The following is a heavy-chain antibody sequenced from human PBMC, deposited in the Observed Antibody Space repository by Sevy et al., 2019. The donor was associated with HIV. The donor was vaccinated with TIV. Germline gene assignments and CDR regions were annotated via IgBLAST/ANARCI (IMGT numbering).Heavy chain of an antibody. CDR1: GFTFSSYG. Sequence: VGSLRLSCAASGFTFSSYGMHWVRQAPGKGLEWVAVIWYDGSNKYYADSVKGRFTISRDNSKNTLYLQMNSLRAEDTAVYYCARGEEVLLWFGESLRALFDYWGQGTLVTVSS. CDR3: ARGEEVLLWFGESLRALFDY. CDR2: IWYDGSNK. J-gene: IGHJ4*02. V-gene: IGHV3-33*01. D-gene: IGHD3-10*01.